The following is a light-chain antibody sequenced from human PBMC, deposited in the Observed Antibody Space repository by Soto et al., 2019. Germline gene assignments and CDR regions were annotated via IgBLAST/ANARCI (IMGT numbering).Light chain of an antibody. V-gene: IGLV1-44*01. CDR3: ATLDDSLNVWL. CDR2: SNT. Sequence: QSVLTQPPSASAPPGQRVTISCSGSTSNIGSNPVNWYQQPPGTAPKLLLYSNTQRPSGVPDRFSGSKSGTSASLAISGLQSDDESTYYCATLDDSLNVWLFGGGTKLTVL. J-gene: IGLJ2*01. CDR1: TSNIGSNP.